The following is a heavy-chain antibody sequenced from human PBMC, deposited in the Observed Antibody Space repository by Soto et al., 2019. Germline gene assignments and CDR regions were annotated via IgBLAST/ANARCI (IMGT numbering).Heavy chain of an antibody. CDR2: IYHSGST. Sequence: SETLSLTCAVSGGPISSSNWWSWVRQPPGKGLEWIGEIYHSGSTNYNPSLKSRVTISVDKSKNQFSLKLSSVTAADTAVYYCARERRYDSSGSSLDYWGQGTLVTVSS. CDR1: GGPISSSNW. V-gene: IGHV4-4*02. CDR3: ARERRYDSSGSSLDY. J-gene: IGHJ4*02. D-gene: IGHD3-22*01.